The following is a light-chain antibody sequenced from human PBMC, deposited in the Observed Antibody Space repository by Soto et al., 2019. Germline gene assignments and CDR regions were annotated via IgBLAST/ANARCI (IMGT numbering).Light chain of an antibody. V-gene: IGKV1-39*01. Sequence: DIHMTQSPSSLSASVGDRCTITFRASHSSSSYLNWYQQIPGKAPKLLIYAASSLQSGVPSRFSGSGSGTDFTLTISSLQPEDFATYYCQQSYSTPLTFGGGTQVDI. CDR1: HSSSSY. CDR3: QQSYSTPLT. CDR2: AAS. J-gene: IGKJ4*01.